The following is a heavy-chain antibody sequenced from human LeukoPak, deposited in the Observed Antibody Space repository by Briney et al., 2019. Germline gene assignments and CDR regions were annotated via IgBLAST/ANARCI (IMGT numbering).Heavy chain of an antibody. CDR1: GFTFNNYW. CDR3: ARQTIIYGDYSDY. V-gene: IGHV3-7*01. D-gene: IGHD4/OR15-4a*01. J-gene: IGHJ4*02. CDR2: IKHDEIEK. Sequence: GGSLRLSCTASGFTFNNYWMSWVRQAPGKGLEWVANIKHDEIEKYYVDSVKGRFTISRDNAKNSLFLQMNSLRAEDTAIYYCARQTIIYGDYSDYWGQGTLVTVSS.